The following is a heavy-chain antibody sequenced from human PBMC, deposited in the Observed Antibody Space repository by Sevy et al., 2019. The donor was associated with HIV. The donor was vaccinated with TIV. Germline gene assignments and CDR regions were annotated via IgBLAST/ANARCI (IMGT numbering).Heavy chain of an antibody. V-gene: IGHV3-23*01. CDR1: GISFGNYA. CDR3: ATGTTGSGLYYFDY. Sequence: GGSLRLSCSVSGISFGNYAINWVRQAPGKGLEWVSTISGTATATYFADSLEDRFTISRDSSTNTGYLQMTNLRVEDTAVYYCATGTTGSGLYYFDYWGQGTLVTVSS. D-gene: IGHD1-1*01. CDR2: ISGTATAT. J-gene: IGHJ4*02.